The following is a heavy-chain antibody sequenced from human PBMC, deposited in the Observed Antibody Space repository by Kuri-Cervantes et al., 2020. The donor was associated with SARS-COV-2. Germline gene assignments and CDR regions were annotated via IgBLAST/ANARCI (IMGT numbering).Heavy chain of an antibody. D-gene: IGHD3-3*01. Sequence: SVKVSCKASGGTFSSYAISWVRQAPGQGLEWMGRIIPIFGTANYARKFQGRVTITADESTSTAYMELSSLRSEDTAVYYCARGWSGYSLYYFDYWGQGTLVTVSS. CDR3: ARGWSGYSLYYFDY. J-gene: IGHJ4*02. CDR1: GGTFSSYA. CDR2: IIPIFGTA. V-gene: IGHV1-69*13.